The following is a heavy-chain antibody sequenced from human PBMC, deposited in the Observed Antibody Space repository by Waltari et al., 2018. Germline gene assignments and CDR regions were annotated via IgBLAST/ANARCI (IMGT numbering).Heavy chain of an antibody. CDR1: GGTFSSYA. CDR2: IIPIFGTA. V-gene: IGHV1-69*01. D-gene: IGHD4-17*01. CDR3: ARGQRPYGDYGNGDAFDI. J-gene: IGHJ3*02. Sequence: QLVQSGPEVKKPGTSVKVSCKASGGTFSSYAISWVRPAPGHGLEWMGGIIPIFGTANYAQKFQGRVTITADESTSTAYMELSSLRSEDTAVYYCARGQRPYGDYGNGDAFDIWGQGTMVTVSS.